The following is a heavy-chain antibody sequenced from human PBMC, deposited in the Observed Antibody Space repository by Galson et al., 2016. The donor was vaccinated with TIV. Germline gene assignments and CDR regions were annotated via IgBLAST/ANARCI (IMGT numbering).Heavy chain of an antibody. V-gene: IGHV3-30-3*01. CDR1: GFTFSYYP. Sequence: SLRLSCADAGFTFSYYPIHWVRQAPGKGLEWVAVVSYDGSYKYYADSVKDRFTISRDNSKNTLYLQMSSLRAEDTAVYYCAKEVERRLHCWGQGTLVTVSA. J-gene: IGHJ4*02. CDR3: AKEVERRLHC. D-gene: IGHD4-11*01. CDR2: VSYDGSYK.